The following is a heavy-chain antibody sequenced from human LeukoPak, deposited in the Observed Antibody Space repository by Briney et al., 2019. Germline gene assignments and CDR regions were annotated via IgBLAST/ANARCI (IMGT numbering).Heavy chain of an antibody. CDR2: IYYSGST. CDR1: GGSISSYY. CDR3: ARGPLYYYDSSGKGWFDP. J-gene: IGHJ5*02. Sequence: SETLSLTCTVSGGSISSYYWSWIRQPPGKGLEWIGYIYYSGSTNYNPSLKSRVTISVDTSKNQFSLKLSSVTAADTAVYYCARGPLYYYDSSGKGWFDPWGQGTLVTASS. D-gene: IGHD3-22*01. V-gene: IGHV4-59*01.